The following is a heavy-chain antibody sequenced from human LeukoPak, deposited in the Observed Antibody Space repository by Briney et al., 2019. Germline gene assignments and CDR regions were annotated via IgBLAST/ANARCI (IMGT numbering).Heavy chain of an antibody. D-gene: IGHD3-10*01. J-gene: IGHJ5*02. Sequence: PGGSLRLSCVASGFRFNDYYMNWLRQAPGKGLEWLSYISSPGTNTYYIDSARGRFTISRDNAKNSLYLQMNSLGAEDTAVYYCARGGNYYGSGSHHWGQGTLVTVSS. CDR1: GFRFNDYY. CDR3: ARGGNYYGSGSHH. CDR2: ISSPGTNT. V-gene: IGHV3-11*04.